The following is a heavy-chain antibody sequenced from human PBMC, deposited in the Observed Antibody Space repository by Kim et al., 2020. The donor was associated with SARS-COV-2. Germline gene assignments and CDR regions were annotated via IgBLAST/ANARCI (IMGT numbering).Heavy chain of an antibody. CDR2: ITGSVGST. CDR1: GLTFSSYA. J-gene: IGHJ4*02. D-gene: IGHD6-19*01. CDR3: ARVRAVAYYFDY. Sequence: GGSLRLSCAASGLTFSSYAMSWVRQVPGKGLEWVSAITGSVGSTYSADSVKGRFAISRDNSKNTLYLQMNSLRAEDTAVYYCARVRAVAYYFDYWGQGTLVTVSS. V-gene: IGHV3-23*01.